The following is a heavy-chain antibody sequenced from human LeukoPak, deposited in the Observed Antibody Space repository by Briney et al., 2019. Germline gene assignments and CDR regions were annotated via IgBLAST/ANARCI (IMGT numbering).Heavy chain of an antibody. Sequence: WVRQAPGKGLEWIGSIYYSGSTYYNPSLKSRVTISVDTSKNQFSLKLSSVTAADTAVYYCARQHWPRGFDYWGQGTLVTVSS. D-gene: IGHD3-10*01. CDR3: ARQHWPRGFDY. J-gene: IGHJ4*02. V-gene: IGHV4-39*01. CDR2: IYYSGST.